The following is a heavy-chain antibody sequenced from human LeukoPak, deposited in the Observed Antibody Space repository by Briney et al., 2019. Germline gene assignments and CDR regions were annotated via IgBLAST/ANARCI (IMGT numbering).Heavy chain of an antibody. D-gene: IGHD6-13*01. CDR1: GGSFNGYY. J-gene: IGHJ4*02. Sequence: KPSETLSLTCAVYGGSFNGYYWSWIRQPPGKGLEWIGEINHSGSTNYNPSLKSRVTISVDTPKNQSSLKLSSVTAADTAVYYCARLPGSSWLLDYWGQGTLVTVSS. CDR2: INHSGST. CDR3: ARLPGSSWLLDY. V-gene: IGHV4-34*01.